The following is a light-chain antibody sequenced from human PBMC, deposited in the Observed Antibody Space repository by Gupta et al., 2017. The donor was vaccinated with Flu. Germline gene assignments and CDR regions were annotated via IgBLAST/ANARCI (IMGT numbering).Light chain of an antibody. Sequence: EIVLTQSPGTLSLSPGESATLSCRASQSVSSSYLAWYQQKPGLAPRLLIYGASSRATGIPDRFSSSGSGTDFTLTISRLEPEDFAVYYCQKYGSSPLTFGQGTKVEIK. CDR2: GAS. CDR1: QSVSSSY. CDR3: QKYGSSPLT. J-gene: IGKJ1*01. V-gene: IGKV3-20*01.